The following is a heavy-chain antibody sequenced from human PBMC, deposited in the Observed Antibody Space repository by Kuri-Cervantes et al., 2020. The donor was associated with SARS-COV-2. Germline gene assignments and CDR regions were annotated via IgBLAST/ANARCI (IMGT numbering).Heavy chain of an antibody. CDR3: ARAGDRYY. CDR1: GGTFSSYA. Sequence: SVKVSCKASGGTFSSYAISWVRQAPGQGLEWMGRIIPILGTANYAQKFQGRVTMTRDTSTSTVYMELSSLRSEDTAVYYCARAGDRYYWGQGTRGTASS. CDR2: IIPILGTA. V-gene: IGHV1-69*04. D-gene: IGHD3-10*01. J-gene: IGHJ4*02.